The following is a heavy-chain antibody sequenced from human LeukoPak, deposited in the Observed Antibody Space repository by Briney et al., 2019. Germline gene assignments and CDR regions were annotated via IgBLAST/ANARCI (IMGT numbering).Heavy chain of an antibody. CDR3: ARDRVTMVRGVMDY. V-gene: IGHV3-30-3*01. CDR1: GFTFSSYA. Sequence: GGSLRLSCAVSGFTFSSYAMSWVRQAPGKGLEWVAVISYDGSNKYYADSVKGRFTISRDNSKNTLYLQMNSLRLEDTAVYYCARDRVTMVRGVMDYGGQGTLVTVSS. D-gene: IGHD3-10*01. CDR2: ISYDGSNK. J-gene: IGHJ4*02.